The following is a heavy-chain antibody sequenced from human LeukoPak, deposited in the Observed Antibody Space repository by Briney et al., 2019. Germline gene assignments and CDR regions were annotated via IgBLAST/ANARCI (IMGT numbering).Heavy chain of an antibody. CDR1: GITLGNYG. CDR2: ISDSGGST. D-gene: IGHD3-10*01. CDR3: AKRGVVIRVLLVGFHKEAYYFDS. Sequence: PGGSLRLSCAVSGITLGNYGMSWVRQPPGKGLEWVAGISDSGGSTNYADSVKGRFTISRDTPRNTLYLQMNSLRAEDTAVYFCAKRGVVIRVLLVGFHKEAYYFDSWGQGALVTVSS. V-gene: IGHV3-23*01. J-gene: IGHJ4*02.